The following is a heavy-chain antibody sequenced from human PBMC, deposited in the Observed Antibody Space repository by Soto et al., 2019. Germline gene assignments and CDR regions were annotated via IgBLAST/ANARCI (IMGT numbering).Heavy chain of an antibody. CDR3: ARDLLELGAGWFDP. CDR2: TYYRSKWYN. CDR1: GDSVSSNSAA. J-gene: IGHJ5*02. D-gene: IGHD1-7*01. V-gene: IGHV6-1*01. Sequence: SQTLSLTCAISGDSVSSNSAAWNWIRQSPSRGLEWLGRTYYRSKWYNDYAVSVKSRITINPDTSRNQFSLQLNSVTPEDTAVYYCARDLLELGAGWFDPWGQGTLVTVSS.